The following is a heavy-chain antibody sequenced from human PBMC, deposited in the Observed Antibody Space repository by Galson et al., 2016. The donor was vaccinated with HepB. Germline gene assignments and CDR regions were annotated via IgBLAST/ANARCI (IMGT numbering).Heavy chain of an antibody. D-gene: IGHD2-2*01. CDR2: IYYSGST. V-gene: IGHV4-31*11. Sequence: TLSLTCAVSGGSISTAGFYWSWIRQHPGKGLEWIGYIYYSGSTYYNPSLQSRVTISVDTSKNQFSLKLSSVTAADTAVYYCARYGYCSSTSCYGFDPWGQGTLVTVSS. CDR1: GGSISTAGFY. J-gene: IGHJ5*02. CDR3: ARYGYCSSTSCYGFDP.